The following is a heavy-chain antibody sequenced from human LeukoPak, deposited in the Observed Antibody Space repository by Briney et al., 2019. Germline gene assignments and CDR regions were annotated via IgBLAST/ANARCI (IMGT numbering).Heavy chain of an antibody. D-gene: IGHD1-26*01. CDR2: IYTSGST. V-gene: IGHV4-61*02. J-gene: IGHJ4*02. CDR3: ASGSYRYYFDY. CDR1: GGSISSSSYY. Sequence: TLSLTCTVSGGSISSSSYYWSWIRQPAGKGLEWIGRIYTSGSTNYNPSLKSRVTMSVDTSKNQFSLKLSSVTAADTAVYYCASGSYRYYFDYWGQGTLVTVSS.